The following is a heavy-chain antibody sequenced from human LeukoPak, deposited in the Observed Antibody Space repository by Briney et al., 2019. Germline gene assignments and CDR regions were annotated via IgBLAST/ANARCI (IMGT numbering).Heavy chain of an antibody. CDR2: TYYRSTWYN. Sequence: SQTLPLTCAISGDSVSSNSVTWNWIRQSPSRGLEWLGRTYYRSTWYNDYVVSVRGRITVNPDTSKNQFSLHLNSVTPEDTAVYYCARRLTQYDCFDPWGQGILVTVSS. CDR3: ARRLTQYDCFDP. J-gene: IGHJ5*02. D-gene: IGHD2-2*01. V-gene: IGHV6-1*01. CDR1: GDSVSSNSVT.